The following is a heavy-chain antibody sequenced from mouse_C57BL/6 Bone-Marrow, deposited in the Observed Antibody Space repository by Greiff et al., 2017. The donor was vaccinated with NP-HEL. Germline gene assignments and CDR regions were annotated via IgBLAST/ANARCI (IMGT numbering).Heavy chain of an antibody. CDR3: ARRTVSSWYCDV. Sequence: EVQVVESGGGLVKPGGSLKLSCAASGFTFSDYGMHWVRQAPEKGLEWVAYISSGSSTIYYADTVKGRFTISRDNAKNTLFLQMTSLRSEDTAMYYCARRTVSSWYCDVWGTGTTVTVSS. J-gene: IGHJ1*03. V-gene: IGHV5-17*01. CDR2: ISSGSSTI. CDR1: GFTFSDYG. D-gene: IGHD1-1*01.